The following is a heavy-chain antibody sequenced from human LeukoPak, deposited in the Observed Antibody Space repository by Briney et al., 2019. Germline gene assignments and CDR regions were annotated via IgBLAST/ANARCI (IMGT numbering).Heavy chain of an antibody. D-gene: IGHD1-14*01. CDR2: IYPGDSDT. V-gene: IGHV5-51*01. J-gene: IGHJ5*02. Sequence: GESLKISCKASGYSFTNYWIGWVRQMPGKGLEWMGIIYPGDSDTRYSPSFQGQVTISADRSINTAYLQWNGLKASDTAMYYCAKPAGPEPSWGQGTLVTVSS. CDR3: AKPAGPEPS. CDR1: GYSFTNYW.